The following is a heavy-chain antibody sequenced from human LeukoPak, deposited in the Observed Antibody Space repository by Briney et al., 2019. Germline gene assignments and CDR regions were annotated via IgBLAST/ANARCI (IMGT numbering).Heavy chain of an antibody. Sequence: GGSLRLSCAASGFTFSSYAMSGVGQAPGKGLEWVSAISDTGVSTHYADSERGRFTISRDNSKNTLYLQMNSLRAEDTAVYYCAKEYSVRHTVFDSWGQGTLVTVSS. CDR2: ISDTGVST. CDR3: AKEYSVRHTVFDS. D-gene: IGHD5-12*01. CDR1: GFTFSSYA. J-gene: IGHJ4*02. V-gene: IGHV3-23*01.